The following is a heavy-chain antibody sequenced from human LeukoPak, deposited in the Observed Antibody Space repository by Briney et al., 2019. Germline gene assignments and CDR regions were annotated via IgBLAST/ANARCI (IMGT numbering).Heavy chain of an antibody. CDR3: ARGGSSPHGYYYYYMDV. Sequence: GASVKVSCKASGYTFTSYGISWVRQAPGQGLEWMGWMNPNSGNTGYAQKFQGRVTITRNTSISTAYMELSSLRSEDTAVYYCARGGSSPHGYYYYYMDVWGKGTTVTVSS. CDR2: MNPNSGNT. J-gene: IGHJ6*03. V-gene: IGHV1-8*03. D-gene: IGHD6-6*01. CDR1: GYTFTSYG.